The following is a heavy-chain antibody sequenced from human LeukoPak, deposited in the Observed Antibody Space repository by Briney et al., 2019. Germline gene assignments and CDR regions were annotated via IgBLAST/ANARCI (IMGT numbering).Heavy chain of an antibody. J-gene: IGHJ4*02. CDR2: ISSSSSYI. CDR1: GFTFSSYS. V-gene: IGHV3-21*01. Sequence: PGGSLRLSCAASGFTFSSYSMNWVRQAPGKGLEWVSSISSSSSYIYYADSVKGRFTISRDNAKNSLYLQMNSLRAEDTAVYYCARGGPYYDILTGYSDYWGQGTLVTVSS. D-gene: IGHD3-9*01. CDR3: ARGGPYYDILTGYSDY.